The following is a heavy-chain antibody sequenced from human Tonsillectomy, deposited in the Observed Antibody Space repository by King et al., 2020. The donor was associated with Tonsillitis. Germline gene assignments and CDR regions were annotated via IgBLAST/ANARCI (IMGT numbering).Heavy chain of an antibody. D-gene: IGHD3-10*02. CDR2: MNPNSTNT. J-gene: IGHJ6*02. V-gene: IGHV1-8*01. CDR3: SRTMFKYDYYGMDV. Sequence: QLVQSGAEVRKPGASVKVSCKASGYTFNSYDINWVRQAAGQGLEWMGWMNPNSTNTGYAQKFQGRVSLSRNTSIRTAYMELSSLRSEDTAVYYCSRTMFKYDYYGMDVWGQGTTVTVSS. CDR1: GYTFNSYD.